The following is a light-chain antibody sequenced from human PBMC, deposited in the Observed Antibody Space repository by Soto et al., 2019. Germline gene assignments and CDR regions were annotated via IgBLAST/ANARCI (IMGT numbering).Light chain of an antibody. J-gene: IGKJ3*01. Sequence: DIQMPQSPSSVSASVGDRVTITCRASQDIHTWLAWFQQKPGKAPKRLIHAASSLHTGVPSRFSGSGSGTDFTLTISSLQPEDFATYYCQQANTCPFTFGPGTKVDVK. CDR3: QQANTCPFT. V-gene: IGKV1D-12*01. CDR1: QDIHTW. CDR2: AAS.